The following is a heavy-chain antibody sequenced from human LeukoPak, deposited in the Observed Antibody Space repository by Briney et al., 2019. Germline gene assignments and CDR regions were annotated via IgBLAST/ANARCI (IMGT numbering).Heavy chain of an antibody. V-gene: IGHV1-69*05. Sequence: GSSVKVSCKASGGTFSSYAISWVRQAPGQGLEWMGGIIPIFGTANYAQKFQGRVAITTDESTSTAYMELSSLRSEDTAVYYCARDRGGYSYGYYYYMDVWGKGTTVTVSS. CDR2: IIPIFGTA. J-gene: IGHJ6*03. CDR3: ARDRGGYSYGYYYYMDV. D-gene: IGHD5-18*01. CDR1: GGTFSSYA.